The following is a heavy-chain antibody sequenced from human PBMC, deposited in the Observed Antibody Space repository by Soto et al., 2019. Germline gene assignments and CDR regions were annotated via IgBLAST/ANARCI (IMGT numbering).Heavy chain of an antibody. Sequence: VSCKASGYTFTDSFIHWVRQAPGQGLEWMGWINPNNGRTTLAPKFQGRVTLIRDMSINTAYMDLSRLRSDDTAVYYCAREDADRGSFDFWGQGTRVTVSS. CDR1: GYTFTDSF. J-gene: IGHJ4*02. CDR3: AREDADRGSFDF. CDR2: INPNNGRT. V-gene: IGHV1-2*02.